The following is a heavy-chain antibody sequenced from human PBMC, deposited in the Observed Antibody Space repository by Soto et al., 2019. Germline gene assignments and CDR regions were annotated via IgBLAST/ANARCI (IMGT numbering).Heavy chain of an antibody. J-gene: IGHJ4*02. CDR1: GGSVSSGSYY. CDR3: ARVRGSGTVDY. D-gene: IGHD3-10*01. Sequence: QVQLQESGPGLVKPSETLSLTCTVSGGSVSSGSYYWSWIRQPPGKGLEWIGYIYYSGSTNYNSSLKSRVTISVDTSKNQFSLKLSSVTAADTAVYYCARVRGSGTVDYWGQGTLVTVSS. V-gene: IGHV4-61*01. CDR2: IYYSGST.